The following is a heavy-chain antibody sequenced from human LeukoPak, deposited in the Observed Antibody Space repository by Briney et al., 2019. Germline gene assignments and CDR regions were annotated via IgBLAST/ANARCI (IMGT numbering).Heavy chain of an antibody. CDR2: IYYSGST. V-gene: IGHV4-59*01. CDR1: GGSISSYY. J-gene: IGHJ6*03. D-gene: IGHD3-10*01. CDR3: AKGTYYYGSGSYYNFLSAPDGEPYYYYYYYMYV. Sequence: SEPLSLPCSVSGGSISSYYSSWIRQPPGKGREWLGYIYYSGSTNYHPSLKSRVPLSVDTSKNQFSLELSSVTAADTDVYYCAKGTYYYGSGSYYNFLSAPDGEPYYYYYYYMYVWGKGTTVTISS.